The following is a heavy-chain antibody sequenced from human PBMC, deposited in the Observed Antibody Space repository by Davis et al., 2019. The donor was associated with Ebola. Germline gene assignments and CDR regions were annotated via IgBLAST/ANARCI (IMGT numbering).Heavy chain of an antibody. D-gene: IGHD6-13*01. CDR2: IDTAGGMT. V-gene: IGHV3-74*01. CDR3: AIDLNRGIADN. Sequence: GESLKISCVASEFTFRSYWFHWVRQAPGKGLEWVSRIDTAGGMTNYADSVRCRFTISRDNAGNSLILQMNSLRGEDTAIYYCAIDLNRGIADNWGQGTLVTVSS. J-gene: IGHJ4*02. CDR1: EFTFRSYW.